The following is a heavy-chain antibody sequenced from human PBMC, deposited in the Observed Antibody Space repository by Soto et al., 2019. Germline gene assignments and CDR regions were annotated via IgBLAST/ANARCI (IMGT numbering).Heavy chain of an antibody. D-gene: IGHD3-22*01. CDR3: ARDPHPASLYYYDSSGYCMGY. CDR1: GGTFSSYA. V-gene: IGHV1-69*06. J-gene: IGHJ4*02. CDR2: IIPIFGTA. Sequence: SVKVSCKASGGTFSSYAISWVRQAPGQGLEWMGGIIPIFGTANYAQKFQGRVTITADRSTSTAYMELSSLRSEDTAVYYCARDPHPASLYYYDSSGYCMGYWGQGTLVTVSS.